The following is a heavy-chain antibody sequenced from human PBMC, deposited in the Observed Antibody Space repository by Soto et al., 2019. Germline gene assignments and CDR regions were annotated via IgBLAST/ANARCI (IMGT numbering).Heavy chain of an antibody. J-gene: IGHJ4*02. D-gene: IGHD6-19*01. CDR1: GYTFTNYY. Sequence: VQLVQSGAEVKKPGASVKVSCKASGYTFTNYYIHWVRQAPGQGLEWMGMINPSGGSTSYTRRFQGRVTLTRDTSTSTVYMELSSLRSEDTAVYYCARESQSSGWSWIDYWGQGTLVTVSS. CDR2: INPSGGST. CDR3: ARESQSSGWSWIDY. V-gene: IGHV1-46*01.